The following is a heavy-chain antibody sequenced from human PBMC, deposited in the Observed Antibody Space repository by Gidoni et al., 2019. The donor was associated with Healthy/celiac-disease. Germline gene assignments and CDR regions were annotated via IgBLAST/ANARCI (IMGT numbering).Heavy chain of an antibody. CDR1: GGSFSGYY. CDR2: INHSGST. J-gene: IGHJ5*02. CDR3: ARGAGPFWFDP. Sequence: VQLQQWGAGLLRPSETLSLTHAVYGGSFSGYYWSWSRQPPGKWLEWIGEINHSGSTNYNPSLKSRFTISVDTSKNQFSLKLSSVTAADTAVYYCARGAGPFWFDPWGQGTLVTVSS. V-gene: IGHV4-34*01.